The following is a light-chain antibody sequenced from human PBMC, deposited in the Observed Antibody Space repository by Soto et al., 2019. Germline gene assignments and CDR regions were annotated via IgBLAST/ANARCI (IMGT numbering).Light chain of an antibody. V-gene: IGKV3-15*01. Sequence: EIVMTQSPATLSVSPGERATLSCRASQSVSSNLAWYQQKPGQAPRLLIYGASTRATGIPARFSGSGSGTEFTLTNSSLQSEDFAVYYCQQYNNWITFGKGTRLEIK. CDR1: QSVSSN. CDR3: QQYNNWIT. J-gene: IGKJ5*01. CDR2: GAS.